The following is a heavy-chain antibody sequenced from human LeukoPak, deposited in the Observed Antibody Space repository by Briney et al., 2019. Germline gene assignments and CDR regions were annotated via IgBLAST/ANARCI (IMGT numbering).Heavy chain of an antibody. V-gene: IGHV4-34*01. CDR3: ARGSEMATILR. D-gene: IGHD5-12*01. CDR1: GGSFSGYY. CDR2: INHSGST. Sequence: PSETLSLTCAVYGGSFSGYYWSWIRQPPGKGLEWIGEINHSGSTNYNPSLKSRVTISVDMSKNQFSLKLSSVTAADTAVYYCARGSEMATILRWGQGTLVTVSS. J-gene: IGHJ4*02.